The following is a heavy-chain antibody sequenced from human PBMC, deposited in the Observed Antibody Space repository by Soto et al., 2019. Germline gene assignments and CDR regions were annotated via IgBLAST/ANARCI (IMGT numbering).Heavy chain of an antibody. CDR2: INSDGGTT. D-gene: IGHD3-10*01. CDR1: GLTLSRYW. CDR3: LAGETNYFDF. J-gene: IGHJ4*02. Sequence: EVQLVESGGGLVQPGGSLRLSCAGSGLTLSRYWMHWVRQGPGKGLVWVSRINSDGGTTTYADSVKGRFTISRDNAKNTVDLQLNSLRDEDTAVYYCLAGETNYFDFWGQGTLVTVSS. V-gene: IGHV3-74*01.